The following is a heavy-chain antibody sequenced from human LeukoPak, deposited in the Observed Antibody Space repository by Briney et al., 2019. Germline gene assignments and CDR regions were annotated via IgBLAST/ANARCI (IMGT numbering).Heavy chain of an antibody. CDR1: SGSIRTSY. V-gene: IGHV4-59*12. Sequence: SETLSLTCTVSSGSIRTSYCSWIRQPPGKGLEWIGYIYYSGSTNYNPSLKSRVTISVDTSRNQFSLKLNSVTAVDTAVYYCARKENVYYYFDYWGQGTLVTVSS. D-gene: IGHD3-10*01. CDR2: IYYSGST. CDR3: ARKENVYYYFDY. J-gene: IGHJ4*02.